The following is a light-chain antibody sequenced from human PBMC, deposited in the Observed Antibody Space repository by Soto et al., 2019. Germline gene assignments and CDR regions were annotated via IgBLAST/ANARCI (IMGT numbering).Light chain of an antibody. Sequence: EIVLTQSPGTLSLSPGERATLSCRASQSVSSSYLAWYQQKPGQAPRLLIYGASTRASHIPDRLSGSGSGTDFTLTISSLEPEDFAVYYCQQYGTSPRTFGQGTKVDI. J-gene: IGKJ1*01. CDR1: QSVSSSY. CDR3: QQYGTSPRT. CDR2: GAS. V-gene: IGKV3-20*01.